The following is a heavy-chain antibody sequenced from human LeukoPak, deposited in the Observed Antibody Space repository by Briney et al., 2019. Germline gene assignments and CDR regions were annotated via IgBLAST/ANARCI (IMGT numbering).Heavy chain of an antibody. Sequence: GGSLRLSCAASGFTFSSYGMHWVRQAPGKGLEWVAFIRYDGSNKYYADSVKGRFIISRDNSKNTLYLQMNSLRAEDTAVYYCAKRKIAVAGTYGLGYWGQGTLVTVSS. J-gene: IGHJ4*02. CDR2: IRYDGSNK. V-gene: IGHV3-30*02. D-gene: IGHD6-19*01. CDR3: AKRKIAVAGTYGLGY. CDR1: GFTFSSYG.